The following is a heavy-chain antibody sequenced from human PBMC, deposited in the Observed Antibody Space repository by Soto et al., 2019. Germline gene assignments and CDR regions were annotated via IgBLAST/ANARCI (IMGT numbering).Heavy chain of an antibody. J-gene: IGHJ4*01. Sequence: QVQLQESGPGLVKPSQTLTLTCSVSGGSIDTGGFYWSWARQLPGKGLQWIGYIYYTGAAYYNPALKCRVVISLDTSANQFSLSLTSLTAADTAVYYCASGTFNDISFD. D-gene: IGHD2-21*01. CDR1: GGSIDTGGFY. V-gene: IGHV4-31*03. CDR2: IYYTGAA. CDR3: ASGTFNDISFD.